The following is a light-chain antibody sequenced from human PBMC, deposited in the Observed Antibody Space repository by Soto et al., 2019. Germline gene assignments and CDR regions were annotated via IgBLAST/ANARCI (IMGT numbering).Light chain of an antibody. CDR1: RSNIGAGYA. CDR2: DNT. V-gene: IGLV1-40*01. CDR3: QSYDTSLSASV. Sequence: QSVLTQPPSVSGAPGQRVTISCTGSRSNIGAGYAVHWYQQLPGTAPKLLIYDNTNRPSGVPDRFSASESGTLASLAITGLQSEDEADYYCQSYDTSLSASVFGGGTKVTVL. J-gene: IGLJ2*01.